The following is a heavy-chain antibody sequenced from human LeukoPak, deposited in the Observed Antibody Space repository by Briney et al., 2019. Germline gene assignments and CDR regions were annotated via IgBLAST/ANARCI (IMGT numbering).Heavy chain of an antibody. CDR3: AGKGDV. CDR1: GGSITGYY. V-gene: IGHV4-4*08. Sequence: PSQTLSLTCTVSGGSITGYYWSWIRQPPGKGLEWIGYIYASGSTDYNPSFKSRVIISIDTSKNQFSLKLSSVSVADTAVYYCAGKGDVWGKGTTVTVSS. J-gene: IGHJ6*04. CDR2: IYASGST.